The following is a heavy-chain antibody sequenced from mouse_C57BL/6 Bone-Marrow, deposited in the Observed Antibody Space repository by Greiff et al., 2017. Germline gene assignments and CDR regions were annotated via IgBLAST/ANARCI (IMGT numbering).Heavy chain of an antibody. Sequence: EVMLVESGGDLVKPGGSLKLSCAASGFTFSSYGMSWVRQTPDKRLEWVATISSGGSYTYYPDSVKGRFTISRDNAKNTLYLQMSSLKSEDTAMYYCARHYSNYEDWGQGTLVTVSA. CDR2: ISSGGSYT. CDR1: GFTFSSYG. V-gene: IGHV5-6*01. D-gene: IGHD2-5*01. CDR3: ARHYSNYED. J-gene: IGHJ3*01.